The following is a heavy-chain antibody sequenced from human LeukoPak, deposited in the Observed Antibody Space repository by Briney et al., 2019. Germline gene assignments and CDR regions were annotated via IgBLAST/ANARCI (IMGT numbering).Heavy chain of an antibody. CDR2: INHSGST. CDR3: ARTYYDYVWGSYRPQYFDY. J-gene: IGHJ4*02. Sequence: SETLSLTCAVYGGSFSGYYWSWIRQPPGKGLEWIGEINHSGSTNYNPSLKSRVTISVDTSKNQFSLKLSSVTAADTAAYYCARTYYDYVWGSYRPQYFDYWGQGTLVTVSS. CDR1: GGSFSGYY. D-gene: IGHD3-16*02. V-gene: IGHV4-34*01.